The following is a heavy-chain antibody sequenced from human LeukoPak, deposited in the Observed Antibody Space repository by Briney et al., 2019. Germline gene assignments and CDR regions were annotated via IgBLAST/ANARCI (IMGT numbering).Heavy chain of an antibody. Sequence: SETLSLTCAVSGYSISSGYYWGWIRQPPGKGLEWIGTIYHSGSTNYNPSLKSRVTISVDTSKNQFSLKLSSVTAADTAVYYCARGGYDLDPWGQGTLVTVSS. CDR2: IYHSGST. CDR3: ARGGYDLDP. J-gene: IGHJ5*02. CDR1: GYSISSGYY. D-gene: IGHD2-2*01. V-gene: IGHV4-38-2*01.